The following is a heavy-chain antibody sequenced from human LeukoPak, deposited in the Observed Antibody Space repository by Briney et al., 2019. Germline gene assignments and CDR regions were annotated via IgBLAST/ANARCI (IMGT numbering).Heavy chain of an antibody. CDR1: GYILTSYG. D-gene: IGHD7-27*01. J-gene: IGHJ4*02. Sequence: ASVKVSCKASGYILTSYGFTWVRQAPEQGLKWMGWISAYNGDTQSAEKFQDRITMTIDASTKTAHMELRSLKSDDTATYYCARDPGTGDRPNDFWGQGTLVTVTS. V-gene: IGHV1-18*04. CDR2: ISAYNGDT. CDR3: ARDPGTGDRPNDF.